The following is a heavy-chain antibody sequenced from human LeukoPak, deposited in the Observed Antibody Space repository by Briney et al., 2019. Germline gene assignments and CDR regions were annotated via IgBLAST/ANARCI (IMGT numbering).Heavy chain of an antibody. CDR1: GFTFSSYS. V-gene: IGHV3-21*01. D-gene: IGHD6-6*01. Sequence: PGESLRLSCAASGFTFSSYSMNWVRQAPGKGLEWVSSISSSSSYIYYADSVKGRFTISRDNAKNSLYLQMNSLRAEDTAVYYCARERAARDGFDYWGQGTLVTVSS. J-gene: IGHJ4*02. CDR3: ARERAARDGFDY. CDR2: ISSSSSYI.